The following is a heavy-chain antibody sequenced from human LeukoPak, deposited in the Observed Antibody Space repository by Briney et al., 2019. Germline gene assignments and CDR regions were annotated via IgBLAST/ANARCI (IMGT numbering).Heavy chain of an antibody. D-gene: IGHD3-10*01. Sequence: SETLSLTCAVYGGSFSGYYCTWIRQPPGKGLEWIGEIDHSGSTDYNPSLKSRVTISVDASKSQFSLDLTSVTAADTAVYYCARFGRVGPYYYYYAMDVWGQGTTVTVSS. CDR2: IDHSGST. CDR3: ARFGRVGPYYYYYAMDV. J-gene: IGHJ6*02. CDR1: GGSFSGYY. V-gene: IGHV4-34*01.